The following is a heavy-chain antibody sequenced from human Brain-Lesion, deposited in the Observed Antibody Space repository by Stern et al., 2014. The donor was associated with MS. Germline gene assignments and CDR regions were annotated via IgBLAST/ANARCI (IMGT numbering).Heavy chain of an antibody. Sequence: DQLVESGGGLVKPGGSLRLSCAASGFIFSDYYMSWIRQAPGKGLEWVSYIRRSGGYTYYADSVKGGFTISRDNAKNSLYLQLNSLRAEDTAVYYCARGPRRYYGSESPNTYYYGMDVWGQGTTVTVSS. J-gene: IGHJ6*02. D-gene: IGHD3-10*01. CDR1: GFIFSDYY. CDR2: IRRSGGYT. V-gene: IGHV3-11*05. CDR3: ARGPRRYYGSESPNTYYYGMDV.